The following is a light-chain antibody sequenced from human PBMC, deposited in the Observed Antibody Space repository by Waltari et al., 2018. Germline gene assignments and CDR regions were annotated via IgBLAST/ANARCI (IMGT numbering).Light chain of an antibody. CDR3: QQYNSYSLLS. J-gene: IGKJ4*01. Sequence: DIQMTQSPSTLSASVGDRVIFSCRASQRISKWLAWYQQKPGKAPKLMIYKAFTLASGVQSRFSGSGSGTEFTLTISSLQPEDFATYYCQQYNSYSLLSFGGGTKVEIK. V-gene: IGKV1-5*03. CDR2: KAF. CDR1: QRISKW.